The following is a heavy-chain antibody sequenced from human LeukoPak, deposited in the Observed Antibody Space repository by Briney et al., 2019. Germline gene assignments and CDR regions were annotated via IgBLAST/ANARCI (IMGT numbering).Heavy chain of an antibody. J-gene: IGHJ4*02. D-gene: IGHD4-17*01. Sequence: GGSLRLSCAASGFTFSSYAMHWVRQAPGKGLEWVAVISYDGSNKYYADSVKGRFTISRDNPKNTLYLQMNSLRAEDTAVYYCARDRSTVTTWIDYWGQGTLVTVSS. CDR2: ISYDGSNK. V-gene: IGHV3-30*04. CDR1: GFTFSSYA. CDR3: ARDRSTVTTWIDY.